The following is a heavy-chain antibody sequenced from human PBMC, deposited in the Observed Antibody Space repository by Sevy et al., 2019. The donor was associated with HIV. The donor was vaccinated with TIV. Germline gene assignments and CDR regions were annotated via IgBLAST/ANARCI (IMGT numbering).Heavy chain of an antibody. Sequence: GGSLRLSCAASGFTFSSYAMHWVRQAPGKGLEWVAVISYDGSNKYYADSVKGRFTISRDNSKNTLYLQMNSLRVEDTAVYYCARVSDSSGYYDAFDIWGQGTMVTVSS. V-gene: IGHV3-30*04. J-gene: IGHJ3*02. CDR2: ISYDGSNK. CDR3: ARVSDSSGYYDAFDI. CDR1: GFTFSSYA. D-gene: IGHD3-22*01.